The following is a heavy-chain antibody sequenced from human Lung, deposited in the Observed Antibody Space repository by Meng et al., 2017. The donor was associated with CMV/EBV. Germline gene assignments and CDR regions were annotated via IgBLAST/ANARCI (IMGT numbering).Heavy chain of an antibody. V-gene: IGHV3-74*01. CDR1: GFSFSSYW. D-gene: IGHD3-10*01. Sequence: GGSLRLXCAASGFSFSSYWMHWVRQAPGKGLEWVSRIDFDGSRTTYADAVKGRFAISRDNAKNTLYLQMNSLRVEDTAVYYCAREMVRAYSVEYWGQGNLVNGAS. CDR2: IDFDGSRT. J-gene: IGHJ4*02. CDR3: AREMVRAYSVEY.